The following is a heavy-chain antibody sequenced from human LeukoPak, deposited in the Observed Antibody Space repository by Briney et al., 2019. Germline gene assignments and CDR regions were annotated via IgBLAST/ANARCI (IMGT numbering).Heavy chain of an antibody. J-gene: IGHJ3*02. V-gene: IGHV1-18*01. CDR2: ISAYNGNT. Sequence: GASVKVSCKASGYTFTSYGISWVRQAPGQGLEWMGWISAYNGNTNYAQKLQGRVTMTTDTSTSTAYMELRSLRSDDTAVYYCARDLPITMIVVDDAFDIWGQGTMVTVSS. CDR3: ARDLPITMIVVDDAFDI. D-gene: IGHD3-22*01. CDR1: GYTFTSYG.